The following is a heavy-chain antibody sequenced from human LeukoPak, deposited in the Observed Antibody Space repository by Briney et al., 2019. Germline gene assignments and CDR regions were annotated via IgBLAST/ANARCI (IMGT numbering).Heavy chain of an antibody. Sequence: SETLSLTCTVSGGSISSSSYYWGWIRQPPGKGLEWIGSIYYSGSTYYNSSLKSRVTISVDTSKNQFSLKLSSVTAADTAVYYCARWTTVVPTLARQPAATTTIDAFDIWGQGTMVTVSS. V-gene: IGHV4-39*01. J-gene: IGHJ3*02. CDR1: GGSISSSSYY. CDR3: ARWTTVVPTLARQPAATTTIDAFDI. CDR2: IYYSGST. D-gene: IGHD4-23*01.